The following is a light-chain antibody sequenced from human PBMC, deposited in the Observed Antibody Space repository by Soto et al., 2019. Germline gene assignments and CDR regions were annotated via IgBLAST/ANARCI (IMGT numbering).Light chain of an antibody. CDR3: QQYDKWPLT. V-gene: IGKV3D-15*01. CDR2: GAS. CDR1: HSVDSN. J-gene: IGKJ4*01. Sequence: EIVMTQSPGTLSVSTGQGATLSCRASHSVDSNLAWYQQKPGQAPRLLIFGASTRPTGIPDRFSGSGSGTEFTLTISSLQSEDFAVYYCQQYDKWPLTCGAGTKVDIK.